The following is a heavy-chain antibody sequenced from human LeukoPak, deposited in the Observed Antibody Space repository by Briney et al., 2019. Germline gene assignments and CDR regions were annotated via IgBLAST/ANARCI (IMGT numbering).Heavy chain of an antibody. V-gene: IGHV3-21*01. CDR3: ARDVGDSAPDAFDI. J-gene: IGHJ3*02. D-gene: IGHD1-26*01. CDR2: ISSSSNYI. Sequence: PGGSLRLSCAASGFTFSTYNMNWVRQAPGKGLEWVSSISSSSNYIYYADSVKGRFTISRDNAKNTLYLQMNSLRAEDTAVYYWARDVGDSAPDAFDIWGQGTMVTVSS. CDR1: GFTFSTYN.